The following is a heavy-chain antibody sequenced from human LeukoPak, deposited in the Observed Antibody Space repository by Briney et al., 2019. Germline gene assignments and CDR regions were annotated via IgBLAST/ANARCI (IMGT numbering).Heavy chain of an antibody. J-gene: IGHJ3*02. V-gene: IGHV3-30*02. Sequence: GGSLRLSCAASGFTFSRYGMHWVRQAPGKGLEWVSFIRYDGSNKYYADSVKGRFTISRDNSKNTLYLQMNSLRVEDTAAYYCAKATNYDSSGYTDAFDIWGQGTMVTVYS. CDR1: GFTFSRYG. CDR3: AKATNYDSSGYTDAFDI. D-gene: IGHD3-22*01. CDR2: IRYDGSNK.